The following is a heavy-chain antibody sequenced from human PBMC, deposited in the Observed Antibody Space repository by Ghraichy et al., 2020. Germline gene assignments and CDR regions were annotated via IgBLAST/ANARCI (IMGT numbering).Heavy chain of an antibody. CDR2: ISYDGSKK. Sequence: GGSLRLSCAASGFTFSSYGMHWVRQAPGKGLEWVAVISYDGSKKWDADFVKGRFTISRDNSKNMLYLQMNSLKPEDTAVYYCAKELFTVGATPFDNWGQGTLVTVSS. J-gene: IGHJ4*02. CDR3: AKELFTVGATPFDN. V-gene: IGHV3-30*18. D-gene: IGHD1-26*01. CDR1: GFTFSSYG.